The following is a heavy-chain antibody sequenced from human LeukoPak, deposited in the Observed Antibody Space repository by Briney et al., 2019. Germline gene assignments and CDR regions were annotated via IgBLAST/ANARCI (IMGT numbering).Heavy chain of an antibody. CDR1: GYTFTGYY. CDR2: INPNSGRT. Sequence: ASVKVSCKASGYTFTGYYMHWVRQAPGQGLEWMGRINPNSGRTNYAQKFQGRVTMTRDTSISTAYMELSRLRSDDTALYYCARSSGGXXEFDYWGQXXLVXXSS. D-gene: IGHD2-15*01. J-gene: IGHJ4*02. CDR3: ARSSGGXXEFDY. V-gene: IGHV1-2*06.